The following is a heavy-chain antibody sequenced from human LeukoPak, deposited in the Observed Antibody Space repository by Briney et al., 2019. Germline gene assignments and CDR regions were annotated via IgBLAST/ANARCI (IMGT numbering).Heavy chain of an antibody. J-gene: IGHJ4*02. CDR2: IYYSGST. Sequence: SETLSLTCTVSGGSISSGGYYWSWIRQHPGKGLEWIGYIYYSGSTYHNPSLKSRVTISVDTSKNQFSLKLSSVTAADTAVYYCAREGEGTVTRNYWGQGTLVTVSS. CDR1: GGSISSGGYY. V-gene: IGHV4-31*03. D-gene: IGHD4-17*01. CDR3: AREGEGTVTRNY.